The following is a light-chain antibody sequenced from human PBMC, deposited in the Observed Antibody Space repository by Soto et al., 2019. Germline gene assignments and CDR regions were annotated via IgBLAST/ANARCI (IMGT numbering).Light chain of an antibody. V-gene: IGKV3D-20*02. CDR2: NAS. CDR3: QQRSNWPWT. J-gene: IGKJ1*01. CDR1: QSVSSTY. Sequence: EIVLTQSPGTLSLSPGERATLSCRASQSVSSTYLAWYQQKPGQAPRLLIYNASNRATGIPVRFSGSGSGTDYTLTITNLESEDFAVYYCQQRSNWPWTFGQGTKVDI.